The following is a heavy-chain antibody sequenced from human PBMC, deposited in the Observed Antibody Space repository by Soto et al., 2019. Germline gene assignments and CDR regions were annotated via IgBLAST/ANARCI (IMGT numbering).Heavy chain of an antibody. CDR3: ARDTGYCSGGSCYRYYYYYGMDV. CDR2: IIPIFGTA. Sequence: SVKVSCKASGGTFSSYAISWVRQAPGQGLEWMGGIIPIFGTANYAQEFQGRVTITADESTSTAYMELSSLRSEDTAVYYCARDTGYCSGGSCYRYYYYYGMDVWGQGTTVTVSS. J-gene: IGHJ6*02. D-gene: IGHD2-15*01. V-gene: IGHV1-69*13. CDR1: GGTFSSYA.